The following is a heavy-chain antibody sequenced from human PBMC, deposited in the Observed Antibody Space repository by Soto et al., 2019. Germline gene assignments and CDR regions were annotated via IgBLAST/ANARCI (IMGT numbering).Heavy chain of an antibody. J-gene: IGHJ3*01. Sequence: QVQLVQSGAEVKKPGASVKVSCTASGYTFTSYGISWMRQAPGQGLEWMGWISAYNGNTNYAQKLQGRDTMTTDTYTGRAYMELKGVRSDETAVYYCARKVRIAGFLFPASSYDAFDSWGQGTMFTVSS. CDR3: ARKVRIAGFLFPASSYDAFDS. CDR1: GYTFTSYG. V-gene: IGHV1-18*01. CDR2: ISAYNGNT. D-gene: IGHD1-26*01.